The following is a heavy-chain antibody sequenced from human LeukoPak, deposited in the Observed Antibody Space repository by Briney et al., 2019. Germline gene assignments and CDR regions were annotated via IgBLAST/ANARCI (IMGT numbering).Heavy chain of an antibody. Sequence: GGSLRLSCIASGFVFSRDNMNWVRRAPGKGLEWVAHISEAIYYADSVQGRFTVSRDNAKNSLYLQMSNLRAEDTAMYYCVREVGRPKTFYFDSWGRGTPVTVSS. CDR2: ISEAI. J-gene: IGHJ4*02. CDR1: GFVFSRDN. D-gene: IGHD3-16*01. V-gene: IGHV3-48*04. CDR3: VREVGRPKTFYFDS.